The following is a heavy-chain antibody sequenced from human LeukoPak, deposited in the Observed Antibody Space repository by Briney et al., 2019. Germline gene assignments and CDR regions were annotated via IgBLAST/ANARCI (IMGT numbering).Heavy chain of an antibody. J-gene: IGHJ6*02. V-gene: IGHV1-2*02. CDR2: INPNSGGT. CDR3: AKSGITIFGVATPHGDYYYGMDV. Sequence: ASVKVSCKASGYTFTGYYMHWVRQAPGQGLEWMGWINPNSGGTNYAQKFQGRVTMTRDTSISTAYMELSRLRSDDTAVYYCAKSGITIFGVATPHGDYYYGMDVWGQGTTVTVSS. CDR1: GYTFTGYY. D-gene: IGHD3-3*01.